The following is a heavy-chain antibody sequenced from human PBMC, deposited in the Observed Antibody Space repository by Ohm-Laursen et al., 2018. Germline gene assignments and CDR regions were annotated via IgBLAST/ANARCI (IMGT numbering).Heavy chain of an antibody. V-gene: IGHV3-7*03. J-gene: IGHJ5*01. CDR1: GFTFSIKW. D-gene: IGHD1/OR15-1a*01. CDR2: IKPDGTEQ. CDR3: VVKASGTNPFDS. Sequence: LSLTCAASGFTFSIKWMSWVRQAPGKGPEWLANIKPDGTEQYYVDSVKGRFIISRDNAKKSVYLQMDSLRDDDTALYFCVVKASGTNPFDSWARESWSPSPQ.